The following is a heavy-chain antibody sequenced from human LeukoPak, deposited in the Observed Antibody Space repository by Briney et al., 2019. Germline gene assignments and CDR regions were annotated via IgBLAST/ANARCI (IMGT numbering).Heavy chain of an antibody. J-gene: IGHJ5*02. CDR1: VYTFSIYG. Sequence: GASVKVSSKASVYTFSIYGISWVRQTPGQGLEWMSWISPYDGDTNYAQNFEGRVTMTTETATSTAYMELRSLRSDDAAIYFCARDYCTRGGDCYKEDLFDPWGQGTLVTVSS. CDR3: ARDYCTRGGDCYKEDLFDP. CDR2: ISPYDGDT. V-gene: IGHV1-18*01. D-gene: IGHD2-21*02.